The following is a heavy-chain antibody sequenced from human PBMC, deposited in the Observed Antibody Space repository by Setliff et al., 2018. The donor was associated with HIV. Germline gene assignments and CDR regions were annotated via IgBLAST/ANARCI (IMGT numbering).Heavy chain of an antibody. V-gene: IGHV4-4*08. Sequence: SETLSLTCTVSGGSISSYYWSWIRQPPGKGLEWIGYIYTSGSTNYNPSLKSRVTISVDTSKNQFSLKLSSVTAADTAVYYCARGGFDYYYMDVWGHGTLVTVS. J-gene: IGHJ6*03. CDR3: ARGGFDYYYMDV. CDR1: GGSISSYY. CDR2: IYTSGST. D-gene: IGHD5-12*01.